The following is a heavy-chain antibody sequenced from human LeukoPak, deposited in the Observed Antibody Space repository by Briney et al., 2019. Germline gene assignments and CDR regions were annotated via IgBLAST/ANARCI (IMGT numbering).Heavy chain of an antibody. J-gene: IGHJ2*01. CDR3: ARVVPAAIRHHPPTSEGPWYFDL. D-gene: IGHD2-2*01. CDR1: GGSISSYY. V-gene: IGHV4-4*07. Sequence: SETLSLTCTVSGGSISSYYWSWIRQPAGKGLEWIGRIYTSGSTNYNPSLKSRVTISVDTSKNQFSLKLSSVTAADTAVYYCARVVPAAIRHHPPTSEGPWYFDLWGRGTLVTVSS. CDR2: IYTSGST.